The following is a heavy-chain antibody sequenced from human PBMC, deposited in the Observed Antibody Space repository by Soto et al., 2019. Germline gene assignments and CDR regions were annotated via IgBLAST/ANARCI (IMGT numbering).Heavy chain of an antibody. D-gene: IGHD4-17*01. Sequence: QVQLVQSGAEGKKSGASVKVSCKASGYTFTSHDINWVRQATGQGLEWMGWMNPNSGNTGYAQKFQGRVTMTRNTSISTAYMELSSLRSEDTAVYYCARWDYGVYARFDYWGQGTLVTVSS. V-gene: IGHV1-8*01. J-gene: IGHJ4*02. CDR2: MNPNSGNT. CDR1: GYTFTSHD. CDR3: ARWDYGVYARFDY.